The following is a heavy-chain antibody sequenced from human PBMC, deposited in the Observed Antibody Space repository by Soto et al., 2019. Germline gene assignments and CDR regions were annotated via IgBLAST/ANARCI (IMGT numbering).Heavy chain of an antibody. J-gene: IGHJ1*01. CDR3: AWDYWGSSGS. V-gene: IGHV3-9*01. D-gene: IGHD3-16*01. Sequence: GGSLRLSCAASGFTFDDYAIHWVRQAPGKGLEWVSGISWNSGGIGYADSVKGRFTISRDNAKNSLYLQMNSLRAGDTAMYYCAWDYWGSSGSWGQGTLVTVSS. CDR2: ISWNSGGI. CDR1: GFTFDDYA.